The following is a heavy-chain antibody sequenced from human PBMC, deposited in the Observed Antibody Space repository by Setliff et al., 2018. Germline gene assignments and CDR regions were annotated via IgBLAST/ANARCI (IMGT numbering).Heavy chain of an antibody. J-gene: IGHJ6*03. CDR3: ARGPGYCSSTSCYDPDYYYYYMDV. CDR2: MNPNSGNT. V-gene: IGHV1-8*02. Sequence: ASVKVSCKASGYTFTSYDINWVRQATGQGLEWMGWMNPNSGNTGYAQKFQGRVTMTRNTSISTAYVELSSLRSEDTAVYYCARGPGYCSSTSCYDPDYYYYYMDVWGKGTTVTVSS. CDR1: GYTFTSYD. D-gene: IGHD2-2*01.